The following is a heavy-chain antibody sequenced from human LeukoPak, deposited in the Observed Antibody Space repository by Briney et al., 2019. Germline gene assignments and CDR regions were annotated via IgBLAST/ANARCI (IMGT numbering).Heavy chain of an antibody. CDR3: ARPNSMIRGVPDAFDI. CDR1: GVSLTTHY. CDR2: IYYSGST. Sequence: SETLSLTCTVSGVSLTTHYWSWIRQPPGKGLEWIGFIYYSGSTRYNPSLQSRITISQDTSKNQFSLNLNSVTAADTAVYYCARPNSMIRGVPDAFDIWGQGQWSPSLQ. V-gene: IGHV4-59*08. J-gene: IGHJ3*02. D-gene: IGHD3-10*01.